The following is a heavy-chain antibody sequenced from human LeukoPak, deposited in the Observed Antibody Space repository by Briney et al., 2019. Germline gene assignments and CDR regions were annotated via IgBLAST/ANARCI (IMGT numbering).Heavy chain of an antibody. CDR1: GGSISSYY. CDR3: ARSPPLYSSSWYFDY. V-gene: IGHV4-59*08. D-gene: IGHD6-13*01. Sequence: SETLSLTCTVSGGSISSYYWSWIRQPPGKGLEWIGYIYYSGSTNYNPSLKSRVTISVDTSKNQFSLKLSSVTAADTAVYYCARSPPLYSSSWYFDYWGQGTLVTVTS. CDR2: IYYSGST. J-gene: IGHJ4*02.